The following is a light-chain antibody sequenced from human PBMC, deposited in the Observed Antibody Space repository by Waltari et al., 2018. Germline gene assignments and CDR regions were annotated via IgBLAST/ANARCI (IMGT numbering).Light chain of an antibody. J-gene: IGLJ2*01. CDR2: END. CDR1: HSNNGANYS. V-gene: IGLV1-40*01. CDR3: QSTDNSLTGYVV. Sequence: QSVLTQPPSVSGAPGQRVTISCTGSHSNNGANYSVQLYQQLPGAAPRLLIYENDRRPPGVPDRFSASRSGASASLAITGLQAVDEADYYCQSTDNSLTGYVVFGGGTKLTVL.